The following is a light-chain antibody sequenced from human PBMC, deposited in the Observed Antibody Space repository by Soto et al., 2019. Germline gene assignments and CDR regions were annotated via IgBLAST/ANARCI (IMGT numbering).Light chain of an antibody. Sequence: DIVMTQSPDSLAVSLGERATINCKSSQSLLSSADNKNYLAWYQQKSGQPPKLLIYGASTRLSGVPDRISGSGSGTDFTLSISSLQAEDVAIYSCQQYYSGPITFGGGTKVEIK. V-gene: IGKV4-1*01. CDR1: QSLLSSADNKNY. CDR3: QQYYSGPIT. CDR2: GAS. J-gene: IGKJ4*01.